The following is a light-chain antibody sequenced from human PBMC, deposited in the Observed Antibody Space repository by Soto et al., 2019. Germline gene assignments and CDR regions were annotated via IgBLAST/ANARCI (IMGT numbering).Light chain of an antibody. J-gene: IGLJ2*01. CDR2: DVS. CDR1: SSDVGGYNY. Sequence: QSALTQPASVSGSAGQSITISCTGTSSDVGGYNYVSGYLQHPGKAPKLMIYDVSNRPSGVSNRFSGSKSGNTASLTISGLQAEDEDDYYCSSYTSNSTVVFGGGTKLTVL. V-gene: IGLV2-14*01. CDR3: SSYTSNSTVV.